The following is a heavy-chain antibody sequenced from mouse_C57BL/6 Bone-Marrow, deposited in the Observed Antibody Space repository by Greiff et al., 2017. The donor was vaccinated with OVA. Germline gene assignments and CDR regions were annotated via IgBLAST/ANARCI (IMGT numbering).Heavy chain of an antibody. CDR3: ARSIYYDYDGFAY. Sequence: VMLVESGPGLVAPSQSLSITCTVSGFSLTSYAISWVRQPPGKGLEWLGVIWPGGGTNYNSALNSRLSISKDNSNSQVFLKMNSLQTDDTARYYCARSIYYDYDGFAYWGQGTLVTVSA. V-gene: IGHV2-9-1*01. CDR2: IWPGGGT. J-gene: IGHJ3*01. CDR1: GFSLTSYA. D-gene: IGHD2-4*01.